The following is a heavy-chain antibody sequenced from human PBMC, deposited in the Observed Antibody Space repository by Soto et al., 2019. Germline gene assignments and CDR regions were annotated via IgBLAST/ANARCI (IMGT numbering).Heavy chain of an antibody. Sequence: PETLSLTCTVSGPSISIYYWSWIRQPPGKGLEWIGYVYYSGSTNYNPSLKSRVTISVKTSKNQFSRKLSSVTAADTAGYYCARLGIAEAIDYWGQGTLVTVSS. CDR3: ARLGIAEAIDY. CDR1: GPSISIYY. V-gene: IGHV4-59*12. J-gene: IGHJ4*02. D-gene: IGHD6-13*01. CDR2: VYYSGST.